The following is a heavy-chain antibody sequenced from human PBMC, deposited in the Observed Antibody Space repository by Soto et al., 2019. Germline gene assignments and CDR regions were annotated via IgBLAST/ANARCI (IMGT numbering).Heavy chain of an antibody. V-gene: IGHV1-18*01. J-gene: IGHJ6*02. CDR2: ISTYNGDT. CDR3: AREGVAPYYYYGTYV. Sequence: QVQLVQSGAEVKKPGASVKVSCKASGYTFTRSGISWVRQAPGQGLEWMGWISTYNGDTNYAQTFQGRVTMTTDTSTSTVHMEVRSLRSDDTAVYYCAREGVAPYYYYGTYVWGQGTPVTVSS. CDR1: GYTFTRSG. D-gene: IGHD5-12*01.